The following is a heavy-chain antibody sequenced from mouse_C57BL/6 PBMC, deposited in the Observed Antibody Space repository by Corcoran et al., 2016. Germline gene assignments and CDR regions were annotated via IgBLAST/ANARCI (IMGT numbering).Heavy chain of an antibody. V-gene: IGHV1-76*01. CDR2: IYPGSGNT. CDR1: GYTFTDYY. Sequence: QVQLKQSGAELVRPGASVKLSCKASGYTFTDYYINWVKQRPGQGLEWIARIYPGSGNTYYNEKFKGKATLTADKSSSTAYMELRSLTSEDSAVYFCARKPLDGYYEYWGQGTTLTVSS. D-gene: IGHD2-3*01. J-gene: IGHJ2*01. CDR3: ARKPLDGYYEY.